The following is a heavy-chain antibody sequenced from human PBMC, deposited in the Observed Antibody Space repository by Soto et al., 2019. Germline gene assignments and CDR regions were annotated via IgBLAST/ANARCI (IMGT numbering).Heavy chain of an antibody. Sequence: SGGSLRLSCAASGFTFSSYGMHWVRQAPGKGLEWVAVISYDGSNKYYADSVKGRFTISRDNSKNTLYQQMNSLRAEDTAVYYCAKDLEAYMQWLPADYWGQGTLVTVSS. CDR3: AKDLEAYMQWLPADY. CDR1: GFTFSSYG. D-gene: IGHD6-19*01. CDR2: ISYDGSNK. J-gene: IGHJ4*02. V-gene: IGHV3-30*18.